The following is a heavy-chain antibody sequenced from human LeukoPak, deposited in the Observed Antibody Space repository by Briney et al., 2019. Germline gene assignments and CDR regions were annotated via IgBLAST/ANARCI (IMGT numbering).Heavy chain of an antibody. CDR1: GYTFTSYY. D-gene: IGHD5-12*01. V-gene: IGHV1-46*01. CDR2: INPSGGSA. CDR3: ASFGYSGYDLGY. J-gene: IGHJ4*02. Sequence: ASVKVSCKASGYTFTSYYMHWVRQAPGQGLEWMGIINPSGGSASYAQKFQGRVTMTRDTSTSTVYMELSSLRSEDTAVYYCASFGYSGYDLGYWGQGTLVTVSS.